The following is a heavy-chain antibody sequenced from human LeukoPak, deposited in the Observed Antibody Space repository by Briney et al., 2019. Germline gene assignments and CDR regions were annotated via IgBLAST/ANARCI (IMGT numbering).Heavy chain of an antibody. Sequence: GGSLRLSCAASGFTFSSYGMHWVRQAPGKGLEWVALIWYDGNNKYYADSVRGRFTISRDNSKNTLYMQLNSLRAEDTAVYYCARQHCSGGDCYFFDWGQGTLVTVSS. J-gene: IGHJ4*02. D-gene: IGHD2-15*01. V-gene: IGHV3-33*01. CDR2: IWYDGNNK. CDR3: ARQHCSGGDCYFFD. CDR1: GFTFSSYG.